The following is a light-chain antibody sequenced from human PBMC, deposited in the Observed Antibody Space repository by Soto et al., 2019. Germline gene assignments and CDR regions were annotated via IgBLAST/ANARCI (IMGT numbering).Light chain of an antibody. Sequence: EIVLTQSPSTLSLSPGERATLSCRASQSVSSYLAWYQQKPGQAPRLLIYDASTRATGIPARFSGSGSGTDFTLTISSLQPEDFAVYYCQQCRSWPGTFGQGTKVDI. CDR2: DAS. V-gene: IGKV3-11*01. CDR3: QQCRSWPGT. CDR1: QSVSSY. J-gene: IGKJ1*01.